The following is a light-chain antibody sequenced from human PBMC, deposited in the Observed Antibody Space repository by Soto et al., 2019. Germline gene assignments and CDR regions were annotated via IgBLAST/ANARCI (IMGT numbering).Light chain of an antibody. CDR3: SLYTTSGTPV. J-gene: IGLJ3*02. Sequence: QSVLTQPASVSGSPGQSITISCTGTSSDVGGYNYLSWYQQNPGKAPKVMIYEVSNRPSGVSNRFSGSKSGNTASLTISGLQAEDEADYYCSLYTTSGTPVFGGGTKLTVL. CDR2: EVS. CDR1: SSDVGGYNY. V-gene: IGLV2-14*01.